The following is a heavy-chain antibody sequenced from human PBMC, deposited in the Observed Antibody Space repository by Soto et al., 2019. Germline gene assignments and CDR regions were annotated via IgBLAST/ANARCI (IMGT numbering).Heavy chain of an antibody. D-gene: IGHD1-7*01. CDR1: GFTFSDYY. Sequence: LRLSCAASGFTFSDYYMSWIRQAPGKGLEWVSYISTSSSYTNYADSVKGRFTISRDNAKNSLYLQMNSLRAEDTAVYYCARGFLNYAGVFDIWGQGTMVTVSS. CDR2: ISTSSSYT. J-gene: IGHJ3*02. CDR3: ARGFLNYAGVFDI. V-gene: IGHV3-11*05.